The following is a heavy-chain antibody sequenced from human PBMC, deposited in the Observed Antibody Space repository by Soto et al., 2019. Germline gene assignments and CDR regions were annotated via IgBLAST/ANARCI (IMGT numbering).Heavy chain of an antibody. J-gene: IGHJ4*02. CDR2: IWYDGSNK. CDR3: ARGWELLHKPYNFDY. Sequence: QVQLVESGGGVVQPGRSLRLSCAASGFTFSSYGMHWVRQAPGKGLEWVAVIWYDGSNKYYADAVKGRFTISRDNSKNTMYLQMNGLRAEDTAVYYCARGWELLHKPYNFDYWGQGTLVTVSS. D-gene: IGHD1-26*01. V-gene: IGHV3-33*01. CDR1: GFTFSSYG.